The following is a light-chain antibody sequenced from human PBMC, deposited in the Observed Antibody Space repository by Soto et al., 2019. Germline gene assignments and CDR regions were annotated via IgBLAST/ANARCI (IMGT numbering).Light chain of an antibody. CDR3: QKFNTAPLT. CDR2: SAS. CDR1: QDISAY. V-gene: IGKV1-27*01. Sequence: DIQMTQSPSSLSASVGDRVTITCRASQDISAYLAWYQQKPGKVPKLLIYSASPLQSGVPSRFSGSGSGTDFTLTISSLQPEDVATYYCQKFNTAPLTFGQGTRLQIK. J-gene: IGKJ5*01.